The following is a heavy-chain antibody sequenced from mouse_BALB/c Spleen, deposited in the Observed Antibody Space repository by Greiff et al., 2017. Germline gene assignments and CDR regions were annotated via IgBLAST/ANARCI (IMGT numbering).Heavy chain of an antibody. Sequence: VQLQESGPELVKPGASVKMSCKASGYTFTSYYIHWVKQRPGQGLEWIGWIYPGDGSTKYNEKFKGKTTLTADKSSSTAYMLLSSLTSEDSAIYFCARVYGNYHYAMDYWGQGTSVTVSS. J-gene: IGHJ4*01. V-gene: IGHV1S56*01. CDR2: IYPGDGST. CDR1: GYTFTSYY. D-gene: IGHD2-10*02. CDR3: ARVYGNYHYAMDY.